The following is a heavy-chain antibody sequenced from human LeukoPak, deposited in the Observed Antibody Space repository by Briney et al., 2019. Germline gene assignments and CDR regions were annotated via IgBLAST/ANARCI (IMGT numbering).Heavy chain of an antibody. CDR1: GGSISSSSYY. V-gene: IGHV4-39*01. CDR3: ARHERNYDSSGYYLATLYFDY. CDR2: IYYSGST. D-gene: IGHD3-22*01. J-gene: IGHJ4*02. Sequence: SETLSLTCTVSGGSISSSSYYWGWIRQPPGKGLGWIGSIYYSGSTYYNPSLKSRVTISVDTSKNQFSLKLSSVTAADTAVYYCARHERNYDSSGYYLATLYFDYWGQGTLVTVSS.